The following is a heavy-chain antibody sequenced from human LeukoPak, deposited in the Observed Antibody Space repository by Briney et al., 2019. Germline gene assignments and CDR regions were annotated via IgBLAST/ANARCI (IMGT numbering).Heavy chain of an antibody. CDR3: ARGAGDYALTTLDY. J-gene: IGHJ4*02. CDR2: IYYSGSA. V-gene: IGHV4-59*04. D-gene: IGHD4-17*01. Sequence: SETLSLTCTVSGGSVISYCWSRIRQPPGKGLEWIGSIYYSGSAYYNPSLKSRVTISVDTSKNQFSLRMSSVTAADTAVYYCARGAGDYALTTLDYWGQGALVTVSS. CDR1: GGSVISYC.